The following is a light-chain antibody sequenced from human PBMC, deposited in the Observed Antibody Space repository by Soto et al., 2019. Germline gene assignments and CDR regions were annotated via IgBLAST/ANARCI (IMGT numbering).Light chain of an antibody. Sequence: EIVLTQSPGTLSLSPGERATLSCRASQTVSSNYLACYHQKPGQAPRLLIYDASSRATGIPDRFSGSGSGTDFTLTISSLETEDFAFYYCQQYGSSPLTCGGGTKVEIK. CDR3: QQYGSSPLT. CDR1: QTVSSNY. CDR2: DAS. J-gene: IGKJ4*01. V-gene: IGKV3-20*01.